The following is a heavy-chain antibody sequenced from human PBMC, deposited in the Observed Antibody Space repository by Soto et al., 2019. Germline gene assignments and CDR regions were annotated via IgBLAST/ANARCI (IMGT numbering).Heavy chain of an antibody. Sequence: SETLSLTCTVSGGSISSSSYYWGWIRQPPGKGLEWIGSIYYSGSTYYNPSLKSRVTISVDTSKNQFSLKLSSATAADTAVYYCARQLLSDHDAFDIWGQGTMVTVSS. D-gene: IGHD2-2*01. CDR2: IYYSGST. CDR1: GGSISSSSYY. V-gene: IGHV4-39*01. CDR3: ARQLLSDHDAFDI. J-gene: IGHJ3*02.